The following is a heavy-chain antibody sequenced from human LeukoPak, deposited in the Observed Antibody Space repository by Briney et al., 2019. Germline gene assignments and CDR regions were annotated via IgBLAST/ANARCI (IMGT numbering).Heavy chain of an antibody. CDR3: AKGGRGNGEVY. V-gene: IGHV3-7*01. Sequence: GGSLRLSCAVSGFTFSSYWMNWVRDAPGKGLEWVANIKQDGSEKNYVDSVKGRFTISRDNAKSSLFLQMNDLRAEDTAVYYCAKGGRGNGEVYWGQGTLVTVSS. CDR1: GFTFSSYW. J-gene: IGHJ4*02. D-gene: IGHD2-8*01. CDR2: IKQDGSEK.